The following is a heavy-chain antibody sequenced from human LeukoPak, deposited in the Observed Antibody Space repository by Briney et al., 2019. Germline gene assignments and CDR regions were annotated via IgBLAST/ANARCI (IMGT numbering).Heavy chain of an antibody. CDR1: GGSISSSSYY. D-gene: IGHD1-26*01. V-gene: IGHV4-39*07. Sequence: SETLSLTCTVSGGSISSSSYYWGWIRQPPGKGLEWIGRIYTSGSTNYNPSLKSRITMSVDTSKNQFSLKLSSVTAADTAVYYCAREGEIGRGAALAYWGQGTLVTVSS. CDR3: AREGEIGRGAALAY. J-gene: IGHJ4*02. CDR2: IYTSGST.